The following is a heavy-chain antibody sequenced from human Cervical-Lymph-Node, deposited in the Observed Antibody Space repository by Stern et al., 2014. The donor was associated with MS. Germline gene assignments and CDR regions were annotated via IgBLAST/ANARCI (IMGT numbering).Heavy chain of an antibody. V-gene: IGHV2-5*02. CDR1: GFSLSTIGEG. J-gene: IGHJ4*02. D-gene: IGHD3-10*01. CDR3: AHSSLSVGVSFDY. CDR2: ISWDDDR. Sequence: QITLKESGPTLVKPTQTLTLTCRVSGFSLSTIGEGVAWLRQPPGKALEWLAIISWDDDRRYSPSLKGRLTITKDTSKNLVVLTMTNMDPRDTATYYCAHSSLSVGVSFDYWGQGTLITVSS.